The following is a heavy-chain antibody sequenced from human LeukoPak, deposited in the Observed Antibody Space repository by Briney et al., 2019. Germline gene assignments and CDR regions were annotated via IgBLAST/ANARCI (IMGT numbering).Heavy chain of an antibody. CDR2: INPNSGGT. V-gene: IGHV1-2*02. Sequence: GASVKVSCKASGYTFNRYAMNWVRQAPGQGLEWMGWINPNSGGTNYAQKFQGRVTMTRDTSISTAYMELSRLRSDDTAVYYCARDRGLRYSGGLNYWGQGTLVTVSS. J-gene: IGHJ4*02. CDR1: GYTFNRYA. CDR3: ARDRGLRYSGGLNY. D-gene: IGHD3-9*01.